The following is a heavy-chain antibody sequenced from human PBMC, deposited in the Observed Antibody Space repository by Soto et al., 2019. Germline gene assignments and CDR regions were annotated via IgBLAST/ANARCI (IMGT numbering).Heavy chain of an antibody. CDR2: ISGSGGST. CDR3: AKDGSGGSSWPSTRDSFDS. CDR1: GFTFSSYA. D-gene: IGHD2-15*01. J-gene: IGHJ4*02. V-gene: IGHV3-23*01. Sequence: EVQRFESGGGLVQPGGSLRLSCAASGFTFSSYAMSWVRHAPVKGLEWVSAISGSGGSTSYADSVKGRFTISRDSSKNTLYLQMNSLRAEDTAVYYCAKDGSGGSSWPSTRDSFDSWGQGTLVTVSS.